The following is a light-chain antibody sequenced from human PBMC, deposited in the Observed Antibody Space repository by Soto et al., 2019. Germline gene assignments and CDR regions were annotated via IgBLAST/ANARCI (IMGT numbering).Light chain of an antibody. Sequence: DIQMTQSPSTLSASVGDRVTITCRASQNVNGWLAWYQQKPGKAPKLLINKASTLESGVPSRFSGRGFGTEFTLTISSLQSEDFAVYYCQQYNDWPPQDTFGQGTKLEIK. CDR3: QQYNDWPPQDT. CDR2: KAS. CDR1: QNVNGW. V-gene: IGKV1-5*03. J-gene: IGKJ2*01.